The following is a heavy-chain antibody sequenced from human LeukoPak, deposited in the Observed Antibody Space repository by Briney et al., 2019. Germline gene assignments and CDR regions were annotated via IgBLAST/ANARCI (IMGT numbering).Heavy chain of an antibody. CDR3: ATSVGGGGDTFDI. V-gene: IGHV4-59*08. CDR1: GGSISGYY. D-gene: IGHD2-21*02. J-gene: IGHJ3*02. CDR2: VYSSGRT. Sequence: PPETLSLTCTVSGGSISGYYWTWIRQPPAKGLEWVGFVYSSGRTNYNPSLRSRLTISVDTSKNQFSLRLDSVTAADTAVYYCATSVGGGGDTFDIWGQGTMVTVSS.